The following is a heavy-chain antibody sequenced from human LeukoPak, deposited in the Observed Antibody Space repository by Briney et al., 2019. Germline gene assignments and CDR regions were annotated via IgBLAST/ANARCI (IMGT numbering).Heavy chain of an antibody. J-gene: IGHJ4*02. CDR3: ARDPMYSSSWYDDY. V-gene: IGHV4-59*01. CDR2: IYYSGST. D-gene: IGHD6-13*01. CDR1: GGSISSYY. Sequence: SETLSLTCTVSGGSISSYYWSWIRQPPGKGLEWIGYIYYSGSTNYNPSLKSRVTISVDTSKNQFSLKLSSVTTADTAVYYCARDPMYSSSWYDDYWGQGTLVTVSS.